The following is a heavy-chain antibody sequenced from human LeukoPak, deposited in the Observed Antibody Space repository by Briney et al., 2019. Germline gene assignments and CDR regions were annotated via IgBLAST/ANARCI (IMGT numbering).Heavy chain of an antibody. CDR3: ARDWSLLWFGELLSTYYYYGMDV. D-gene: IGHD3-10*01. J-gene: IGHJ6*02. CDR1: GVTLSTYA. Sequence: GGSLRLSCAASGVTLSTYAMSWARQAPGKGLEWVSGISSSGSGDNTYYADSVKGRFTISRDNAKNSLYLQMNSLRAEDTAVYYCARDWSLLWFGELLSTYYYYGMDVWGQGTTVTVSS. CDR2: ISSSGSGDNT. V-gene: IGHV3-23*01.